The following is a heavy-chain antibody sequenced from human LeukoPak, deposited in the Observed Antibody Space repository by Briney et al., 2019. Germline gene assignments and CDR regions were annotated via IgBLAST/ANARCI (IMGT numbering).Heavy chain of an antibody. Sequence: PGGSLRLSCAASGFTFDDYGMSWVRQAPGKGLEWVSGINWNGGSKGYADSVKGRFTISRDNAKNSLYLQMNSLRAEDTALYYCARQYSSGWYYYYMDVWGKGTTVTVSS. CDR3: ARQYSSGWYYYYMDV. V-gene: IGHV3-20*04. D-gene: IGHD6-19*01. CDR2: INWNGGSK. CDR1: GFTFDDYG. J-gene: IGHJ6*03.